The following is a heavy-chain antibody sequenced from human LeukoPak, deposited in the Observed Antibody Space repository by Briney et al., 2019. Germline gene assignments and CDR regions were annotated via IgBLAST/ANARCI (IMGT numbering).Heavy chain of an antibody. Sequence: PGGSLRLSCAASGFTFSSYAMSWVRQAPGKGLEWVSAISGSGGSTYYADSVKGRFTISRDNSKNTLYLQMNSLRAEDTAVYYCAKRPSITMVRGVIPFDYWGQGTLVTVSS. CDR1: GFTFSSYA. D-gene: IGHD3-10*01. CDR3: AKRPSITMVRGVIPFDY. J-gene: IGHJ4*02. V-gene: IGHV3-23*01. CDR2: ISGSGGST.